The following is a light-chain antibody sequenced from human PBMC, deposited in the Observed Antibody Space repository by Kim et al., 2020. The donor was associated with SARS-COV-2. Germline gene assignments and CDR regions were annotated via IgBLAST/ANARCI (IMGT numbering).Light chain of an antibody. J-gene: IGKJ4*01. CDR2: GAS. CDR1: QSVSSN. CDR3: QQYHNWPPLT. Sequence: APREGATRSCRASQSVSSNLAWYQQKPGQAPRLLIYGASTRATGIPARFSGSGSGTEFTLTISSLQSEDFAVYYCQQYHNWPPLTFGGGTKVDIK. V-gene: IGKV3-15*01.